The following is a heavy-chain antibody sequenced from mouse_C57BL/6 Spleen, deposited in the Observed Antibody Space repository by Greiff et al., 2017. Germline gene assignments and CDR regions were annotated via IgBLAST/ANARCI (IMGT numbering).Heavy chain of an antibody. CDR1: GYTFTSYW. D-gene: IGHD3-2*02. CDR3: ASGGQLKLRGFAY. V-gene: IGHV1-69*01. Sequence: VQLQQPGAELVMPGASVKLSCKASGYTFTSYWMHWVKQRPGQGLEWIGEIDPSDSYTNYNQKFKGKSTLTVDKSSSTAYMQLSSLTSEDSAVYYCASGGQLKLRGFAYWGQGTLVTVSA. J-gene: IGHJ3*01. CDR2: IDPSDSYT.